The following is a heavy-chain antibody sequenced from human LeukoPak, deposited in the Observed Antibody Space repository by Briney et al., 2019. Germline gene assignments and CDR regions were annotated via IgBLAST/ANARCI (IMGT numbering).Heavy chain of an antibody. J-gene: IGHJ4*02. Sequence: PGGSLRLSCAASGFSFSSNAMTWVRQAPGKGLEWVSVISGSGGSTYYADSVKGRVTISRDNSKNTLYLQMNSLRAEDTAVYYCAKGVGATFEYWGQGTLVIVSS. CDR1: GFSFSSNA. CDR2: ISGSGGST. D-gene: IGHD1-26*01. CDR3: AKGVGATFEY. V-gene: IGHV3-23*01.